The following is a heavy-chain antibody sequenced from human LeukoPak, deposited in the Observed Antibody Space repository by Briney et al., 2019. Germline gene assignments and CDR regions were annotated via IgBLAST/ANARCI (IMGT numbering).Heavy chain of an antibody. D-gene: IGHD3-22*01. J-gene: IGHJ4*02. Sequence: ASVKVSCKASGFTFTSSAVQWVRQARGQRLEWIGWIVVGSGNTNYAQKFQGRVTITADESTSTAYMELSSLRSEDTAVYYCARQRDYYDSSGYSGDYWGQGTLVTVSS. CDR3: ARQRDYYDSSGYSGDY. CDR1: GFTFTSSA. V-gene: IGHV1-58*01. CDR2: IVVGSGNT.